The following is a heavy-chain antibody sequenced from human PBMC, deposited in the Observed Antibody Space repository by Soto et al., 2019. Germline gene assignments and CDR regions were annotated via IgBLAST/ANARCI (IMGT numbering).Heavy chain of an antibody. Sequence: SLRLSCAASGFTFSNYAMSGGRQAPEKGLEWVGRIKSKIDGGTPDYAAPVKGRFAISRDDSKNMVYLQMNSLKTGDTGIYYCTTDSYSSIIVVRFDYWGLGTLVTVSS. J-gene: IGHJ4*01. CDR3: TTDSYSSIIVVRFDY. CDR1: GFTFSNYA. CDR2: IKSKIDGGTP. D-gene: IGHD1-26*01. V-gene: IGHV3-15*01.